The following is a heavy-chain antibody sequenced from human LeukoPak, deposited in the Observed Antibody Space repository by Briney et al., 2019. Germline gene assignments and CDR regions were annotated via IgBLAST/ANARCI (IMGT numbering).Heavy chain of an antibody. V-gene: IGHV4-59*01. CDR3: AGTKGLITLNFDY. J-gene: IGHJ4*02. D-gene: IGHD1-1*01. CDR1: GGSISSYY. CDR2: IYYSGST. Sequence: PSETLSLTCTVSGGSISSYYWSWIRQPPGKGLEWIGYIYYSGSTNYNPSLKSRVTISVDTSKNQFSLKLSSVTAADTAVYYCAGTKGLITLNFDYWGQGTLVTVSS.